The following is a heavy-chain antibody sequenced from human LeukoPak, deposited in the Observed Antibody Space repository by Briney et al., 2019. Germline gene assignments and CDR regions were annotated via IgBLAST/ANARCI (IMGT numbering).Heavy chain of an antibody. CDR2: IYYIGSA. V-gene: IGHV4-30-4*08. Sequence: PSQTLSLTCSVSGGSISSGNYYWSWIRQPPGKGLEWIGYIYYIGSAYYNPSLKSRVTISVDTSKNQFSLKLSSVTAADTAVYYCASSYYDVLTGNLRGGAFDIWGQGTLVTVSS. D-gene: IGHD3-9*01. CDR3: ASSYYDVLTGNLRGGAFDI. J-gene: IGHJ3*02. CDR1: GGSISSGNYY.